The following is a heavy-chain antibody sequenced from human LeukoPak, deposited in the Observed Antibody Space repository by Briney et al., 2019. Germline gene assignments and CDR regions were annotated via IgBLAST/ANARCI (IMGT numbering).Heavy chain of an antibody. D-gene: IGHD6-19*01. V-gene: IGHV3-21*01. J-gene: IGHJ6*02. Sequence: GGSLRLSCAASGFTFSSYSMNWVRQAPGKGLERVSSISSSSSYIYYADSVKGRFTISRDNAKNSLYLQMNSLRAEDTAVYYCARVGSISSGWYVSPSPGGMDVWGQGTTVTVSS. CDR2: ISSSSSYI. CDR3: ARVGSISSGWYVSPSPGGMDV. CDR1: GFTFSSYS.